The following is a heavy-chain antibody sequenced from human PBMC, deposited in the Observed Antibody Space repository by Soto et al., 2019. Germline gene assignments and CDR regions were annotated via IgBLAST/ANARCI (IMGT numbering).Heavy chain of an antibody. Sequence: QVQFVQSGAEVKKPGASVKVSCQTSGYTFSKFAIHWVRQAPGQRLEWMGWILGGSGETRYSQRFQDRVTITRDTSASTAYMEVRSLRSEDTARYYCVREGDHTDYDYGIDYWGQGTLVTVSS. J-gene: IGHJ4*02. CDR1: GYTFSKFA. CDR3: VREGDHTDYDYGIDY. V-gene: IGHV1-3*01. D-gene: IGHD5-12*01. CDR2: ILGGSGET.